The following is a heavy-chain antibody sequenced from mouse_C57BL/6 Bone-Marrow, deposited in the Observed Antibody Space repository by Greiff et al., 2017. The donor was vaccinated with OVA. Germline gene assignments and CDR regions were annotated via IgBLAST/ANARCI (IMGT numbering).Heavy chain of an antibody. J-gene: IGHJ1*03. Sequence: LVESGTELVKPGASVKLSCKASGYTFTSYWMHWVKQRPGQGLEWIGNINPSNGGTNYNEKFKSKATLTVDKSSSTAYMQLSSLTSEDSAVYYCARGTVIGRGYFDVWGTGTTVTVSS. CDR2: INPSNGGT. CDR3: ARGTVIGRGYFDV. CDR1: GYTFTSYW. V-gene: IGHV1-53*01. D-gene: IGHD3-1*01.